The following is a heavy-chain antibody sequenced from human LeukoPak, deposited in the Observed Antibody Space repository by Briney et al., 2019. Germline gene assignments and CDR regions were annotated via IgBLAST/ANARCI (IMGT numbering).Heavy chain of an antibody. Sequence: SETLSLICTVSGGSISSGDYYWSWIRQPPGKGLEWIGYIYYSGSTNYNPSLKSRVTISVDTSKNQFSLKLSSVTAADTAVYYCARAPYDFWSGQYLYYYYGMDVWGQGTTVTVSS. CDR1: GGSISSGDYY. CDR2: IYYSGST. D-gene: IGHD3-3*01. V-gene: IGHV4-61*08. CDR3: ARAPYDFWSGQYLYYYYGMDV. J-gene: IGHJ6*02.